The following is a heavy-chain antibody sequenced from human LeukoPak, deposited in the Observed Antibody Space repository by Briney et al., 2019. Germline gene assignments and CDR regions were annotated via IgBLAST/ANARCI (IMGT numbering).Heavy chain of an antibody. CDR2: MHSNSGNT. CDR1: GYTFTSYG. J-gene: IGHJ3*02. D-gene: IGHD3-22*01. V-gene: IGHV1-8*02. CDR3: ARAVRDYYDSSGNYDAFDI. Sequence: GASVKVSCKASGYTFTSYGISWVRQAPGQGLEWMGWMHSNSGNTGYAQKFQGRVSMTTNPSISTAYMELSSLRSEDTAIYYCARAVRDYYDSSGNYDAFDIWGQGTMVTVSS.